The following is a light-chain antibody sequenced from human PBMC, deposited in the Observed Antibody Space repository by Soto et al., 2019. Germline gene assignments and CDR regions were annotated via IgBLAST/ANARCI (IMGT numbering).Light chain of an antibody. Sequence: DIVMTQSPLSLPVIPGEPASISCRSSQSLLHGNGYNYLDWYLQKPGQSPQLLIYLGSNRASGVPDRFSGSGSGTDFTLKISRVEAEDVGVYYCMQALQTHRTFGQGKKVDIK. V-gene: IGKV2-28*01. CDR3: MQALQTHRT. CDR1: QSLLHGNGYNY. J-gene: IGKJ1*01. CDR2: LGS.